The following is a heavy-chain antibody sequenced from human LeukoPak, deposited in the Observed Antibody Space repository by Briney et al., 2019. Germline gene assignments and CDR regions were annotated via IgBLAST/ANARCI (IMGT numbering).Heavy chain of an antibody. V-gene: IGHV1-18*01. CDR1: GYXFTSYG. CDR2: ISAYNGNT. D-gene: IGHD2-15*01. Sequence: ASVKVSCKASGYXFTSYGMSWVRQAPGQGLEWMGWISAYNGNTNYAQKLQGRVTMTTDTSTSTAYMELRSLRSDDTAVYYCARDNRYCSGGSCYGWFDPWGQGTLVTVSS. CDR3: ARDNRYCSGGSCYGWFDP. J-gene: IGHJ5*02.